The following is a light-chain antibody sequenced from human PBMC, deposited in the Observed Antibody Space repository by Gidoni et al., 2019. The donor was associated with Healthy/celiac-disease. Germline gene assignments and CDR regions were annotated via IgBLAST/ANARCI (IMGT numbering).Light chain of an antibody. CDR1: SSDVGGYNY. CDR3: SSYTSSSTLV. CDR2: EVS. V-gene: IGLV2-14*01. J-gene: IGLJ2*01. Sequence: QSALPPPASVSGSPGQSITISCTGTSSDVGGYNYVSWYQQHPGKAPKLMIYEVSNRPSGVPDRFSGSKSGNTASLTISGLQAEDEADYYCSSYTSSSTLVFGGGTKRTVL.